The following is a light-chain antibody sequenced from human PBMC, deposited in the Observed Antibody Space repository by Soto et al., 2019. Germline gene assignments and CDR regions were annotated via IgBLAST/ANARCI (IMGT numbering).Light chain of an antibody. CDR3: QHRSNWPLT. CDR2: DAS. V-gene: IGKV3-11*01. J-gene: IGKJ4*01. Sequence: EIVWTQSPATLSLSPGERATLPWRASQSVSSYLAWSQQKPGQAPRLLSDDASNRATGIPARFSGSGSGTDFTLTISSLEPEDFAVYYCQHRSNWPLTFGGGTKVDIK. CDR1: QSVSSY.